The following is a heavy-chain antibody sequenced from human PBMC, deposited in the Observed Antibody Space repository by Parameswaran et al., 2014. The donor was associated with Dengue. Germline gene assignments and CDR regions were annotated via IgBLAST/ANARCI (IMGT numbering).Heavy chain of an antibody. V-gene: IGHV3-53*01. J-gene: IGHJ3*02. CDR3: ARDVGTTVTSNRNPAAFDI. CDR2: IYSGGST. D-gene: IGHD4-17*01. Sequence: RWIRQPPGKGLEWVSVIYSGGSTYYADSVKGRFTISRDNSKNTLYLQMNSLRAEDTAVYYCARDVGTTVTSNRNPAAFDIWGQGTMVTVSS.